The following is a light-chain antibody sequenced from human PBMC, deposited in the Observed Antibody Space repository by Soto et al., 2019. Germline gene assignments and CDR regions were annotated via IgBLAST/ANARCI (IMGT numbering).Light chain of an antibody. J-gene: IGLJ3*02. CDR1: SYNIGSNY. V-gene: IGLV1-47*02. CDR3: AAWDDSLSGWV. CDR2: SNN. Sequence: QSVLTQPPSASGTPGQRGTISCSGSSYNIGSNYVYWYQQLPGTAPKLLIYSNNQRPSGVPDRFSGSKSGTSASLAISGLRSEDEADYYCAAWDDSLSGWVFGGGTKLTVL.